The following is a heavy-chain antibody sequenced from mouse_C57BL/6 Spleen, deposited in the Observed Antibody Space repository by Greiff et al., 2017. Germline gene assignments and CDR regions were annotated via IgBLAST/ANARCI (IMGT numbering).Heavy chain of an antibody. Sequence: QVQLQQPGAELVRPGSSVKLSCKASGYTFTSYWMAWVKQRPGQGLEWIGNIYPSDSETHYNQKFKDKATLTVDKSSSTAYMQLSSLTSEDSAVYYCAREGFTTAAYWGQGTLVTVSA. CDR3: AREGFTTAAY. D-gene: IGHD1-2*01. CDR2: IYPSDSET. J-gene: IGHJ3*01. CDR1: GYTFTSYW. V-gene: IGHV1-61*01.